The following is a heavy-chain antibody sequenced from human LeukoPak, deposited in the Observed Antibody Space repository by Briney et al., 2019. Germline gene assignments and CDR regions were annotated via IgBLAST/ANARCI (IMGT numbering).Heavy chain of an antibody. CDR1: GGSISSYY. J-gene: IGHJ3*02. Sequence: SETLSLTCTVSGGSISSYYWSWIRQPPGKGLEWIGYIYYSGSTNYNPSLKSRVTISVDTSKNQFSLKLSSVTAADTAVYYCARVLGLRLGGAFDIWGQGTMVTVSS. CDR2: IYYSGST. CDR3: ARVLGLRLGGAFDI. V-gene: IGHV4-59*01. D-gene: IGHD3-16*01.